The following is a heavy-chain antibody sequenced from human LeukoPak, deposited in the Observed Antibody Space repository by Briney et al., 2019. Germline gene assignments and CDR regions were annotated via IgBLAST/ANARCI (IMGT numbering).Heavy chain of an antibody. D-gene: IGHD3-10*01. Sequence: GGSLRLSCAASGFTFSSYAMSWVRQAPGKGLEWVSAISCSGGSTYYADSVKGRFTISRDNSKNTLYLQMNSLRAEDTAVYYCAKDLGRRFGAPNWFDPWGQGTLVTVSS. CDR3: AKDLGRRFGAPNWFDP. CDR1: GFTFSSYA. CDR2: ISCSGGST. V-gene: IGHV3-23*01. J-gene: IGHJ5*02.